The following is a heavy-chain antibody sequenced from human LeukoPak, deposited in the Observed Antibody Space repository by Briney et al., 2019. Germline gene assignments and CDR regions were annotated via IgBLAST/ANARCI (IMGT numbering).Heavy chain of an antibody. CDR1: GFTFSSYS. CDR3: ARDLPYSSSWYLDYYYYGMDV. D-gene: IGHD6-13*01. J-gene: IGHJ6*02. CDR2: ISSSSSTI. Sequence: GGSLRLSCAASGFTFSSYSMNWVRQAPGKGLEWVSYISSSSSTIYYADSVKGRFTISRDNAKNSLYLQMNSLRAEDTAVYYCARDLPYSSSWYLDYYYYGMDVWGQGTTVTVSS. V-gene: IGHV3-48*04.